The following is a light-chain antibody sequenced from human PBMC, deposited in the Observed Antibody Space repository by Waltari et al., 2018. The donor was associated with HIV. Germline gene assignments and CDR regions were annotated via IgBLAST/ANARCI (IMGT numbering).Light chain of an antibody. CDR1: QSISNRY. CDR3: QQYGSSPRT. CDR2: GAS. J-gene: IGKJ2*01. V-gene: IGKV3-20*01. Sequence: EIVLTQSPGTLSLSPGERATPSCRAGQSISNRYLAWYQQKPGQAPRLLIYGASSRVTGIPDRFSGSGSGTDFTLTISRLEPEDLAVYYCQQYGSSPRTFGQGTKLEIK.